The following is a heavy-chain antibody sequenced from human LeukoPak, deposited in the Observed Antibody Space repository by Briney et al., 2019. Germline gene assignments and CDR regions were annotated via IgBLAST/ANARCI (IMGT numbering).Heavy chain of an antibody. CDR3: ARDLTSAYWTPGGYYYYMDV. D-gene: IGHD3-16*01. Sequence: GGSLKLSCAASGFNLKTYSINWVRQAPGKGLEWISYITSDSAFMYYADSVKGRFTISRDNAKNSVYLQMHSLRVEDTAVYYCARDLTSAYWTPGGYYYYMDVWGKGTTVTVSS. V-gene: IGHV3-48*01. J-gene: IGHJ6*03. CDR1: GFNLKTYS. CDR2: ITSDSAFM.